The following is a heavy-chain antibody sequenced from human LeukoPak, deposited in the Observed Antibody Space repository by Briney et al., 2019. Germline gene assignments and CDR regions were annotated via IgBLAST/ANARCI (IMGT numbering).Heavy chain of an antibody. J-gene: IGHJ5*02. V-gene: IGHV1-8*01. CDR1: GYTFTSYD. CDR2: MNPNSGNT. D-gene: IGHD3-3*01. Sequence: AASVKVSCKASGYTFTSYDINWVRQATGQGLEWMGWMNPNSGNTGYAQKFQGRVTMTRNTSISTAYMELSSLRSEDTAVYYCARGNNGITIFGVVIMRGNWFDPWGQGTLVTASS. CDR3: ARGNNGITIFGVVIMRGNWFDP.